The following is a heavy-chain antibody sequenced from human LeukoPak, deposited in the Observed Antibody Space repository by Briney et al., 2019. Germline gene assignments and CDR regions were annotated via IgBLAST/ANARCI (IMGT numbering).Heavy chain of an antibody. CDR3: ARVSRVEWELREQIDY. D-gene: IGHD1-26*01. J-gene: IGHJ4*02. CDR1: GYTFTGYY. V-gene: IGHV1-2*02. Sequence: GASVKVSCKASGYTFTGYYMHWVRQAPGQGLEWRGWINPNSGGTNYAQKFQGRVTMTRDTSISTAYMELSRLRSDDTAVYYCARVSRVEWELREQIDYWGQGTLVTVSS. CDR2: INPNSGGT.